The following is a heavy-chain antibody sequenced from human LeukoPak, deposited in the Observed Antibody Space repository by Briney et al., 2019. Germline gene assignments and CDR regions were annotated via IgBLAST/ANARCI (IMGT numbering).Heavy chain of an antibody. CDR3: GRDPNGNYVGAFEF. CDR2: ITSDSRT. J-gene: IGHJ3*01. D-gene: IGHD4-11*01. Sequence: GGSLRLSCTASGFTFSSYAMTWVRQAPGKGLEWVSSITSDSRTSYGDSVKGRFTISRDNSKNTVYLQMDSLRVEDTAIFYCGRDPNGNYVGAFEFWSRGTMVTVSS. CDR1: GFTFSSYA. V-gene: IGHV3-23*01.